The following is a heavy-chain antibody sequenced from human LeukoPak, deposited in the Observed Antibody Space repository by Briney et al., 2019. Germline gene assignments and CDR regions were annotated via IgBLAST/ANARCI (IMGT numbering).Heavy chain of an antibody. V-gene: IGHV3-21*01. CDR2: ISHGGATT. CDR1: GFTFSSYG. J-gene: IGHJ3*02. CDR3: ARVSMIVVVTDTNAFDI. D-gene: IGHD3-22*01. Sequence: PGGSLRLSCAASGFTFSSYGMNWVRRAPGKGLEWVSAISHGGATTYYADSVKGRFTISRDNAKNSLYLQMNSLRAEDTAVYYCARVSMIVVVTDTNAFDIWGQGTMVTVSS.